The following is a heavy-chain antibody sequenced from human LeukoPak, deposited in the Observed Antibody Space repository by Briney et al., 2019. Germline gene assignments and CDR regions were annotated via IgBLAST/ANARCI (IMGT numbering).Heavy chain of an antibody. CDR1: GGSISSYY. V-gene: IGHV4-59*08. D-gene: IGHD3-22*01. J-gene: IGHJ4*02. CDR3: ARHLDYYDSSGYGHYFDY. CDR2: IYYSGST. Sequence: SETLSLTCTVPGGSISSYYWSWIRQPPGKGLEWIGYIYYSGSTNYNPSLKSRVTISVDTSKNQFSLKLSSVTAADTAVYYCARHLDYYDSSGYGHYFDYWGQGTLVTVSS.